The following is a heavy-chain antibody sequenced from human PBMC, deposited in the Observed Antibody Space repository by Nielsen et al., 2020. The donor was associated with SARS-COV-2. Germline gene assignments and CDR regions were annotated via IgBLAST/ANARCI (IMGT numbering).Heavy chain of an antibody. CDR2: FDPEDGET. Sequence: ASVKVSCKVSGYTLTELSMHWVRQAPGKGLEWMGGFDPEDGETIYAQKFQGRVTMTEDTSTDTAYMELSSLRSEDTAVYYCARGRRGYYDFWSGYYTGDYWGQGTLVTVSS. V-gene: IGHV1-24*01. J-gene: IGHJ4*02. CDR1: GYTLTELS. CDR3: ARGRRGYYDFWSGYYTGDY. D-gene: IGHD3-3*01.